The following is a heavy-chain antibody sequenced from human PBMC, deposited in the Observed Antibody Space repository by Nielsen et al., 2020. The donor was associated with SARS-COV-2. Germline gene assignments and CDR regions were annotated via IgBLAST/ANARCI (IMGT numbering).Heavy chain of an antibody. CDR3: ARGGGYDLFVDY. D-gene: IGHD5-12*01. Sequence: GESLKISCAASGFTFSSYDMHWVRQATGKGLEWVSAIGTAGDTYYPGSVKGRFTISRENAKNSLYLLMNSLRAGDTAVYYCARGGGYDLFVDYWGQGTLVTVSS. CDR2: IGTAGDT. J-gene: IGHJ4*02. V-gene: IGHV3-13*04. CDR1: GFTFSSYD.